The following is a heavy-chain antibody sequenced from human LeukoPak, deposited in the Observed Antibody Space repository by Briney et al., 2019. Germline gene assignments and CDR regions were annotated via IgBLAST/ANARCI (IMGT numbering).Heavy chain of an antibody. CDR1: GFTFSSYW. V-gene: IGHV3-74*01. J-gene: IGHJ3*02. CDR2: INSDGSST. D-gene: IGHD3-22*01. CDR3: ASPDYYDSRLDAFDI. Sequence: GGSLRLSCAASGFTFSSYWMHWVRQAPGKGLVWVSRINSDGSSTSYADSVKGRFTISRDNAKNTLYLQMNSLRAEDTAVYYCASPDYYDSRLDAFDIWGQGTMVTVSS.